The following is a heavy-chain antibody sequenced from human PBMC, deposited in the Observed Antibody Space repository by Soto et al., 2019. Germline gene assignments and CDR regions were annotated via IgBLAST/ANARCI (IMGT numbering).Heavy chain of an antibody. D-gene: IGHD2-21*01. V-gene: IGHV4-39*01. Sequence: SETLSCSFTVSGGSISSISDYWGWIRQPPVKVLEWIGSIYYSGTTYYNPSLGSRVTISVYTSKNQFSLKLTSVTAADTAVYYCARLSCCSRSNWFDPWGQGPLVT. CDR3: ARLSCCSRSNWFDP. CDR1: GGSISSISDY. J-gene: IGHJ5*02. CDR2: IYYSGTT.